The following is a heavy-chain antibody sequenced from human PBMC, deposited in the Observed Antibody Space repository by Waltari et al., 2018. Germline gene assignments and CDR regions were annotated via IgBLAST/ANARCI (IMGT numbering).Heavy chain of an antibody. J-gene: IGHJ4*02. CDR3: AKGGGIAVAGPQGEFDY. D-gene: IGHD6-19*01. V-gene: IGHV3-30*18. Sequence: QVQLVASGGGVVQPGRSLRLSCAASGFTFSRYGLHWVRRAPGKGLEWVAVIWYDGSNKYYADSVKGRFTISRDNSKNTLYLQMNSLRAEDTAMYYCAKGGGIAVAGPQGEFDYWGQGTLVTVSS. CDR1: GFTFSRYG. CDR2: IWYDGSNK.